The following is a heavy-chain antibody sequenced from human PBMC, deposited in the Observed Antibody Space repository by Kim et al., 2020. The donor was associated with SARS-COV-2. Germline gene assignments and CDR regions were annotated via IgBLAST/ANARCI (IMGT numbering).Heavy chain of an antibody. CDR1: GFTFDDYA. V-gene: IGHV3-43*02. CDR2: ITGDADST. CDR3: VQAFTFDCSLDF. D-gene: IGHD3-9*01. J-gene: IGHJ4*02. Sequence: GGSLRLSCAASGFTFDDYAMHWVRQAPGKILEWVSLITGDADSTYYADSVRGRFTISRDNSKNSLYLQMNSLKTEDSASYYCVQAFTFDCSLDFWGQGTL.